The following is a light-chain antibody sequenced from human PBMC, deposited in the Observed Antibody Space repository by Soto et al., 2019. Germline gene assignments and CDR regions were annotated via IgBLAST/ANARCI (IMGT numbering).Light chain of an antibody. Sequence: DIQMTQSPSSVSASVGDRVTITCRASQDISTWLAWYQQKPGEAPKLLISAASSLQTGVPSRFSGSGSATDFTLTISSLQPEDFATYFCQQANSFPPTFGQGIKVEV. CDR2: AAS. V-gene: IGKV1-12*01. CDR3: QQANSFPPT. J-gene: IGKJ1*01. CDR1: QDISTW.